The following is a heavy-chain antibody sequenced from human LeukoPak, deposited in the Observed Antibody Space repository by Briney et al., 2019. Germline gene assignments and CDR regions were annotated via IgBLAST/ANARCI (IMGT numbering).Heavy chain of an antibody. CDR1: GFTFSSYE. CDR2: ISSSGSTI. CDR3: AKLVGITMVRGVSFDY. D-gene: IGHD3-10*01. V-gene: IGHV3-48*03. Sequence: PGGSLRLSCAASGFTFSSYEMNWVRQAPGKGLEWVSYISSSGSTIYYADSVKGRFTISRDNSKNTLYLQMNSLRAEDTAVYYCAKLVGITMVRGVSFDYWGQGTLVTVSS. J-gene: IGHJ4*02.